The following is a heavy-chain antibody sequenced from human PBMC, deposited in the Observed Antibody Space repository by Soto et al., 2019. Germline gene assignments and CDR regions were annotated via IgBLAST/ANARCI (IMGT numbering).Heavy chain of an antibody. CDR2: IWYDGSNK. J-gene: IGHJ4*02. D-gene: IGHD2-15*01. Sequence: GGSLRLSCAASGFTFSSYGMHWVRQAPGKGLEWVAVIWYDGSNKYYADSVKGRFTISRDNSKNTLYLQMNSLRAEDTAVYYCARGLANCSGGSCYSLMSYFDYWGQGTLVTVSS. V-gene: IGHV3-33*01. CDR3: ARGLANCSGGSCYSLMSYFDY. CDR1: GFTFSSYG.